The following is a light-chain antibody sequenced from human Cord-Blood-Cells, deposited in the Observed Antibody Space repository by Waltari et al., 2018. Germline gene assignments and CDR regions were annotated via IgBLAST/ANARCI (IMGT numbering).Light chain of an antibody. V-gene: IGLV1-51*02. CDR3: GTWDSSLSAYV. CDR1: SSNIGNNY. J-gene: IGLJ1*01. Sequence: QSVLTQPPSVSAAPGQKVTISCSGSSSNIGNNYVSWYQQLPGTAPKLPIYENNKRPAGIPDRFSCYKSGTSATLGITGLQTGDEADYYCGTWDSSLSAYVVGTGTKVTVL. CDR2: ENN.